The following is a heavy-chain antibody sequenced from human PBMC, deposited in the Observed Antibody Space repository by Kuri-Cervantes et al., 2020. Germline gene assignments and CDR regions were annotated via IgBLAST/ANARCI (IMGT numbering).Heavy chain of an antibody. CDR2: VSYDGSNK. CDR3: ARCVAVAVLNYCYGMDV. Sequence: GESLKISCAASGFTFSSHGIHWVRQAPGKGLEWVAVVSYDGSNKYYADSVKGRFTISRDNSKNTLYLQMNSLRAEDTAVYYCARCVAVAVLNYCYGMDVWGQGTTVTVSS. D-gene: IGHD6-19*01. J-gene: IGHJ6*02. CDR1: GFTFSSHG. V-gene: IGHV3-30*03.